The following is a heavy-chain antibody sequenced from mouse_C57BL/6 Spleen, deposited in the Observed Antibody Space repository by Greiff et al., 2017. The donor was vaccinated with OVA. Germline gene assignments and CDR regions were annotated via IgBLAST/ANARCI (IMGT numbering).Heavy chain of an antibody. CDR3: ARYCTTVVAFDY. Sequence: QVQLQQSGPELVKPGASVKISCKASGYAFSSSWMNWVKQRPGKGLEWIGRIYPGDGDTNYNGKFKGKATLTADKSSSTAYMQLSSLTAEDSAVYFCARYCTTVVAFDYWGQGTTLTVSS. J-gene: IGHJ2*01. V-gene: IGHV1-82*01. D-gene: IGHD1-1*01. CDR1: GYAFSSSW. CDR2: IYPGDGDT.